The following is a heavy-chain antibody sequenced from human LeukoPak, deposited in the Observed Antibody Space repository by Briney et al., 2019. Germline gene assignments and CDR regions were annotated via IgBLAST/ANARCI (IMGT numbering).Heavy chain of an antibody. D-gene: IGHD5-12*01. V-gene: IGHV4-30-2*01. Sequence: ASETLTLTCTVSGGSISSGGYYWSWIRQPPGKGLEWIGYIYHSGSTYYNPSLKSRVTISVDRSKNQFSLKLSSVTAADTAVYYCARDRYSGTGDAFDIWGQGTMVTVSS. CDR1: GGSISSGGYY. CDR3: ARDRYSGTGDAFDI. CDR2: IYHSGST. J-gene: IGHJ3*02.